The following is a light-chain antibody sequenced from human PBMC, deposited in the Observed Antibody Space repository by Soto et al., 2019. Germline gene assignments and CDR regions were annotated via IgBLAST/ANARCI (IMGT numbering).Light chain of an antibody. CDR1: QTISRW. CDR2: DAS. CDR3: QQYTTSWT. J-gene: IGKJ1*01. V-gene: IGKV1-5*01. Sequence: DIQLTQSPSTLSASLGDRVSITSRASQTISRWLVWYQQKPGKAPKLLIYDASSLESGVPSRFSDSGSGTEFKLTISSLQSDDFATYYWQQYTTSWTFGQGTKVEIK.